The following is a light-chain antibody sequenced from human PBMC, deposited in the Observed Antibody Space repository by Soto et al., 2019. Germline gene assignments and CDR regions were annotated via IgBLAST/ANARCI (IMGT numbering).Light chain of an antibody. Sequence: EIVLTQSPGTLSLSPGERVTLSCRASQSVTRSFLAWYQQKPGQAPRLLIYGASSRATGIPDRFSGSGSGTDFTLTISRLEPEDFAVYYCHQYGSSPQAFGLGTNVDIK. V-gene: IGKV3-20*01. J-gene: IGKJ3*01. CDR2: GAS. CDR3: HQYGSSPQA. CDR1: QSVTRSF.